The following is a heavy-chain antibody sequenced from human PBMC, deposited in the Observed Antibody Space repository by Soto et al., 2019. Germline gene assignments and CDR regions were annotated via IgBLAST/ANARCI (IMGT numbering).Heavy chain of an antibody. CDR3: VTGQQLGH. J-gene: IGHJ4*02. CDR2: ITGSGDST. CDR1: GFTFSSYA. D-gene: IGHD1-1*01. Sequence: EVELLESGGGSVQPGGYLRLSCAASGFTFSSYAMSWVRQAPGRGLEWVSKITGSGDSTYYVDSVKGRFTSSRDNSKNTLYLQMNSLRAEDTAVYYCVTGQQLGHWDQGTLVTVSS. V-gene: IGHV3-23*01.